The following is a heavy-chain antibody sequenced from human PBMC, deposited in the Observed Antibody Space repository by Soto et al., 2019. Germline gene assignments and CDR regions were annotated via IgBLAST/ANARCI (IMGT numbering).Heavy chain of an antibody. Sequence: PGGSLRLSCAASGFTFSSYAMSWVRQAPGKGLEWVSAISGSGGSTYYVDSVKGRFTISRDNSKNTLYLQMNSLRAEDTAVYYCTRFLAGPISWFDPWGQGTLVTVSS. CDR1: GFTFSSYA. V-gene: IGHV3-23*01. CDR2: ISGSGGST. D-gene: IGHD3-3*01. J-gene: IGHJ5*02. CDR3: TRFLAGPISWFDP.